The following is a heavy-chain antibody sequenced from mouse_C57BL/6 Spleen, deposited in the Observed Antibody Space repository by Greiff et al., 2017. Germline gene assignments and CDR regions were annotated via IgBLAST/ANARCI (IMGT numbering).Heavy chain of an antibody. J-gene: IGHJ4*01. V-gene: IGHV5-12*01. Sequence: EVQLVESGGGLVQPGGSLKLSCAASGFTFSDYYMYWVRQTPEKRLEWVAYISNGGGSTYYPDTVKGRFTISRDNAKNHLYLQMSRLKSEYTAMYYCARSDYSNYEAMDYWGQGTSVTVSS. CDR2: ISNGGGST. CDR1: GFTFSDYY. D-gene: IGHD2-5*01. CDR3: ARSDYSNYEAMDY.